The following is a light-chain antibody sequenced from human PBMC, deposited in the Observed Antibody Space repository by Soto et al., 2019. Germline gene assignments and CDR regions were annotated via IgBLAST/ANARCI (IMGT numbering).Light chain of an antibody. CDR3: QQYGSSLLIT. CDR2: GAS. J-gene: IGKJ5*01. Sequence: EIVLTESTGTLSLSPGERATLSCRASQSVSSSYLAWYQQKPGQAPRLLIYGASSRATGIPDRFSGSGSGTDFTLTISRLEPEDFAVYYCQQYGSSLLITFGQGTRLDIK. V-gene: IGKV3-20*01. CDR1: QSVSSSY.